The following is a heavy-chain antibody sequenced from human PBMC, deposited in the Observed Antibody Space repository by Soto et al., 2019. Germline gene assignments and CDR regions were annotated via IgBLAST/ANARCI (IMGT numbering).Heavy chain of an antibody. V-gene: IGHV1-8*01. CDR3: ARETSGYYTI. CDR1: GYTFTSYD. D-gene: IGHD3-22*01. CDR2: INPNSDNT. J-gene: IGHJ1*01. Sequence: QVQLLQSGAEVKKPGASVKVSCKASGYTFTSYDSNWVRQATGQGLEWMGWINPNSDNTGYAQNFQGRVTMTRNTSISTAYMELSSLRSEDTAVYYCARETSGYYTIWGQGTLVTVSS.